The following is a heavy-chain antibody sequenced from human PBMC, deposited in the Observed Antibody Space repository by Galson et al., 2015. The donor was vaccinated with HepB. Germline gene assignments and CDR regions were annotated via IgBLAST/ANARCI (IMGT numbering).Heavy chain of an antibody. J-gene: IGHJ4*02. CDR1: GFTFSNAW. D-gene: IGHD3-22*01. CDR3: TTVILRYYDSSGYYYVLIPGPFDY. V-gene: IGHV3-15*01. CDR2: IKSKTDGGTT. Sequence: SLRLSCAASGFTFSNAWMSWVRQAPGKGLEWVGRIKSKTDGGTTDYAAPVKGRFTISRDDSKNTLYLQMNSLKTEDTAVYYCTTVILRYYDSSGYYYVLIPGPFDYWGQGTLVTVSS.